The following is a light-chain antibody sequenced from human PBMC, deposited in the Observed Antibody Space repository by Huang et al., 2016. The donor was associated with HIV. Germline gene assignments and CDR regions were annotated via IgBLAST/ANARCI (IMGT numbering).Light chain of an antibody. J-gene: IGKJ1*01. CDR2: AAS. CDR1: QDIRNL. CDR3: QQYYNTPPT. V-gene: IGKV1-NL1*01. Sequence: DIQMTQSPSSLSASVGDRVTITCRASQDIRNLLAWYQQKPGKAPEVLLYAASRSQSVVPPMFSGSGSGTDYTLTISSLQPEDFATYHCQQYYNTPPTFGQGTKVENK.